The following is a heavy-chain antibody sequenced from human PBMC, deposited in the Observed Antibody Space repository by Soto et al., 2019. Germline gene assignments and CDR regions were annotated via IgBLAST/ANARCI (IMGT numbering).Heavy chain of an antibody. CDR1: GGSISSNSYY. V-gene: IGHV4-39*01. CDR3: AVHAAYDSVLGKSDGSDY. Sequence: QLQLQESGPGLVKPSETLSLACTVSGGSISSNSYYWDWIRQPPGKGLEWIGSMYYSGATYHNPSLQSRVTISVDTSTNQFSLHLSSVTAADTAVYYCAVHAAYDSVLGKSDGSDYWGQGTLVTVSS. J-gene: IGHJ4*02. D-gene: IGHD3-16*01. CDR2: MYYSGAT.